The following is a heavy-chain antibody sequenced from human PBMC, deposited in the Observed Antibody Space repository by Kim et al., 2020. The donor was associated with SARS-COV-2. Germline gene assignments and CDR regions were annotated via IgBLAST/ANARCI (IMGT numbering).Heavy chain of an antibody. Sequence: GGSLRLSCVASGFTFSNYAMSWVRQAPGKGLEWVSAMSGGGGSTYYAASVKGRFTISRDYSKNTLYLQMNTLGADDTAVYYCAKVLNWNDGRGMDAWGQGTTVTVSS. CDR1: GFTFSNYA. CDR3: AKVLNWNDGRGMDA. J-gene: IGHJ6*02. D-gene: IGHD1-1*01. V-gene: IGHV3-23*01. CDR2: MSGGGGST.